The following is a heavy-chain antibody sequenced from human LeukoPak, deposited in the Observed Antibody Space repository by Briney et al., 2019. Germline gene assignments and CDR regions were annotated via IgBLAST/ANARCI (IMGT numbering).Heavy chain of an antibody. CDR1: GFTFDDYA. J-gene: IGHJ6*03. CDR2: ISWNSGSV. D-gene: IGHD1-7*01. Sequence: GGSLRLSCAASGFTFDDYAMHWVRQAPGEGLEWVSGISWNSGSVGYAHSVKGRFTISRDNAKNSLYLQMNSLRAEDTALYYCAKGGTLYYYYMDVWGKGTTVTISS. CDR3: AKGGTLYYYYMDV. V-gene: IGHV3-9*01.